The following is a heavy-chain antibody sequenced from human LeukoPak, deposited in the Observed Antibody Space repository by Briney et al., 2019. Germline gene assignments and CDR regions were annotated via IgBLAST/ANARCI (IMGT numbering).Heavy chain of an antibody. D-gene: IGHD3-10*01. CDR2: IYHSGST. J-gene: IGHJ4*02. CDR3: ASTNYYGSGSFRDY. CDR1: GGSISSGGYY. Sequence: SQTLSLTCTVSGGSISSGGYYWSWIRQSPGKGLEWIGYIYHSGSTYYNPSLKSRVTISVDRSKNQFSLKLSSVTAADTAVYYCASTNYYGSGSFRDYWGQGTLVTVSS. V-gene: IGHV4-30-2*06.